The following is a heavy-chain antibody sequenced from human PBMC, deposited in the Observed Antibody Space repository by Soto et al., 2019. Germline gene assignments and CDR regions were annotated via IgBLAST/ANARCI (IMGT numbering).Heavy chain of an antibody. V-gene: IGHV3-48*04. D-gene: IGHD4-4*01. CDR2: ISSSGSTI. J-gene: IGHJ6*02. CDR1: GFTFSSYS. Sequence: GGSLRLSCAASGFTFSSYSMNWVRQAPGKGLEWVSYISSSGSTIYYADSVKGRFTISRDNAKNSLYLQMNSLRAEDTAVYYCARSRTTVRAKTSYGMDVWGQGTTVTVSS. CDR3: ARSRTTVRAKTSYGMDV.